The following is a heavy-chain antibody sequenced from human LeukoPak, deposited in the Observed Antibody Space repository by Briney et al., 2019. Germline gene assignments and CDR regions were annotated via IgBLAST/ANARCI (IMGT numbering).Heavy chain of an antibody. CDR1: GGSIGSGDYY. Sequence: SQTLSLTCTVSGGSIGSGDYYWSWIRQPPGKGLEWIGYIYYSGSTYYNPSLKSRVTISVDTSKNQFSLKLSSVTAADTAVYYCARVVPSVSVAAAGTCAFDIWGQGTMVTVSS. CDR2: IYYSGST. J-gene: IGHJ3*02. D-gene: IGHD6-13*01. V-gene: IGHV4-30-4*01. CDR3: ARVVPSVSVAAAGTCAFDI.